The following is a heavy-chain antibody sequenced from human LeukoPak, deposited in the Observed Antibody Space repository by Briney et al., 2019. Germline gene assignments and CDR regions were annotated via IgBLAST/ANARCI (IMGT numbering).Heavy chain of an antibody. CDR3: ARAITIFGVGG. V-gene: IGHV1-2*02. CDR2: INPNSGGT. Sequence: ASVKVSCKTSGYTFTVYYMYCVRQAPGQGLERMGWINPNSGGTNYSQKFQGRVTMTRDTSLSTAYMELSRLRSDDTAVYYCARAITIFGVGGWGQGTLVTVSS. J-gene: IGHJ4*02. D-gene: IGHD3-3*01. CDR1: GYTFTVYY.